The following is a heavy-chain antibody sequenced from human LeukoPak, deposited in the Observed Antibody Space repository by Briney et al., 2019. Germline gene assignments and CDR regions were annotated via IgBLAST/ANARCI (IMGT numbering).Heavy chain of an antibody. V-gene: IGHV4-34*01. Sequence: SETLSLTCAVYGGSFSGYYWSWIRQPPGKGLEWIGEINHSGSTNYNPPLKSRVTISVDTSKNQFSLKLSSVTAADTAVYYCARAQSFWSGYRGYYMDVWGKGTTVTVS. CDR2: INHSGST. CDR3: ARAQSFWSGYRGYYMDV. CDR1: GGSFSGYY. J-gene: IGHJ6*03. D-gene: IGHD3-3*01.